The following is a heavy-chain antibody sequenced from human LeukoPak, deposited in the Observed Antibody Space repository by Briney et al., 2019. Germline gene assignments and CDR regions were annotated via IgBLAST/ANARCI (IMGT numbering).Heavy chain of an antibody. Sequence: GGSLRLSCAASGFTFSSYAMSWVRQAPGKGLEWVAVIWYDGSNKYYADSVKGRFTISRDNSKNTLYLQMNSLRAEDTAVYYCARGSGMIVAAGPWGQGTLVTVSS. CDR3: ARGSGMIVAAGP. D-gene: IGHD3-22*01. CDR1: GFTFSSYA. CDR2: IWYDGSNK. V-gene: IGHV3-33*08. J-gene: IGHJ4*02.